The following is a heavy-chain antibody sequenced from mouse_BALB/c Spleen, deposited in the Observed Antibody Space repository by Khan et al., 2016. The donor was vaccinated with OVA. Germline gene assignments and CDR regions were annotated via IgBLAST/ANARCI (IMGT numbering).Heavy chain of an antibody. CDR2: IHYSGST. CDR1: GYSITSGYS. J-gene: IGHJ3*01. CDR3: ARAGRWFPY. V-gene: IGHV3-1*02. Sequence: VQLQESGPDLVKPSQSLSLTCTVTGYSITSGYSWHWIRQLPGNILEWMGYIHYSGSTNYNPSLKSRISITRDTSKNQFFLQLNSVTTEDTATYYCARAGRWFPYWGQGTLVTVSA.